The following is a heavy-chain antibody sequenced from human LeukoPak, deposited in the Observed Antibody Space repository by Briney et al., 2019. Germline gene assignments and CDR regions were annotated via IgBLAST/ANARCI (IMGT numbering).Heavy chain of an antibody. V-gene: IGHV4-59*08. D-gene: IGHD1-26*01. CDR2: IYYSGST. J-gene: IGHJ4*02. CDR3: ASLRRYSGSYSLGIGY. Sequence: SSETLSLTCTVSGGSISSYYWSWIRQPPGKGLEWIGYIYYSGSTNYNPSLKSRVTISVDTSKNQFSLKLSSVTAADTAVYYCASLRRYSGSYSLGIGYWGQGTLVTVSS. CDR1: GGSISSYY.